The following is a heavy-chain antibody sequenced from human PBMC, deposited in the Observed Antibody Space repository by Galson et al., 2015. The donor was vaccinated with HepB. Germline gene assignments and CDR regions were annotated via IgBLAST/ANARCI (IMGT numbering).Heavy chain of an antibody. D-gene: IGHD3-3*01. CDR1: GYTFTSYG. Sequence: VSCKASGYTFTSYGISWVRQAPGQGLEWVGWISAYNGNTNYAQKLQGRVTMTTDTSTSTAYMELRSLRSDDTAVYYCARVLIGGYASIFGVVNPGWFDPWGQGTLVTVSS. CDR2: ISAYNGNT. J-gene: IGHJ5*02. CDR3: ARVLIGGYASIFGVVNPGWFDP. V-gene: IGHV1-18*01.